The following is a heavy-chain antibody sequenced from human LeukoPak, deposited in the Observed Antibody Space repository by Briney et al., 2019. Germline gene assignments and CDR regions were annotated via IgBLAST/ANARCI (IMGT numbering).Heavy chain of an antibody. Sequence: GRXLRLSCAASGFTFSSYGMHWVCQAPGKGLEGVAVIWYDGSNKYYADSVKGRFTISRDNSKNTLYLQMNSLRAEDTAVYYCATGIAATPDYWGQGTLVTVSS. J-gene: IGHJ4*02. D-gene: IGHD6-13*01. V-gene: IGHV3-33*01. CDR3: ATGIAATPDY. CDR2: IWYDGSNK. CDR1: GFTFSSYG.